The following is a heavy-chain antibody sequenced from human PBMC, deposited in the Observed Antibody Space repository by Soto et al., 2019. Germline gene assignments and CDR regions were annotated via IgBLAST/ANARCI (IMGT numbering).Heavy chain of an antibody. J-gene: IGHJ6*02. V-gene: IGHV4-59*08. CDR1: GGPMNNYY. D-gene: IGHD3-10*01. Sequence: QVQLQESGPGLVKPSETLSLTCTISGGPMNNYYCSWFRQPRGQGLEWIGYMGYNGFTRYNPSLRSRVAISLDTAKNQFSLNLSSGTAADTALYYCARQGFGELHGLVDGWGQGITVTVSS. CDR2: MGYNGFT. CDR3: ARQGFGELHGLVDG.